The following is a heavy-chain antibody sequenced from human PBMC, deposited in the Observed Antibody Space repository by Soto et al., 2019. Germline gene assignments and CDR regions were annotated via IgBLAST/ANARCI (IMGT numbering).Heavy chain of an antibody. V-gene: IGHV1-46*01. CDR1: GYTFSTYF. D-gene: IGHD3-22*01. Sequence: GASVKVSCKASGYTFSTYFVHWVRQAPGQGLEWMGIINPSGGSTSYAQKFQGRVTMTRDTSTSTVYMELSSLRSEDTAVYYCARDYYDGTGYSGYYHYGMDVWGQGTTVTVSS. CDR2: INPSGGST. J-gene: IGHJ6*02. CDR3: ARDYYDGTGYSGYYHYGMDV.